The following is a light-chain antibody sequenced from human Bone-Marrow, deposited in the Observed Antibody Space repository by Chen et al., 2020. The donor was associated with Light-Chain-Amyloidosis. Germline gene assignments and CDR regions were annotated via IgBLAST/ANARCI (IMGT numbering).Light chain of an antibody. J-gene: IGLJ2*01. CDR1: DLPTKY. CDR3: QSADSSGTYEVI. Sequence: SYELPQPPSVPVSPGQTARITCSGDDLPTKYAYWYQQKPGPAPVLVIHRDTERPTGISERFSGSSSGTTATLTISGVQAEDEADYHCQSADSSGTYEVIFGGGTKLTVL. V-gene: IGLV3-25*03. CDR2: RDT.